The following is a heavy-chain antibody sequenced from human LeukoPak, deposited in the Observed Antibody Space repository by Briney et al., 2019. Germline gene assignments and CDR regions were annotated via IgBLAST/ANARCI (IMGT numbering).Heavy chain of an antibody. D-gene: IGHD3-22*01. CDR2: IYYSGST. J-gene: IGHJ3*02. CDR1: GGSISSYY. Sequence: SETLSLTCTVSGGSISSYYWSWIRQPPGKGLEWIGYIYYSGSTNYNPSLKSRVTISVDTSKNQFSLKLSSVTAADTAVYFCAREMDSSEAFDIWGQGTLVTVSS. CDR3: AREMDSSEAFDI. V-gene: IGHV4-59*01.